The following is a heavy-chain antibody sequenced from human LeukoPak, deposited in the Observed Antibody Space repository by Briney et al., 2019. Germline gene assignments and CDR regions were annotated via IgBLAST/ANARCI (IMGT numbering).Heavy chain of an antibody. D-gene: IGHD3-3*01. J-gene: IGHJ3*02. Sequence: GGSLRLSCAASGFTFSSYSMNWVRQAPGKGLEWVSYISSSSSTLYYADSVKGRFTISRDNAKNSLYLQMNSLRAEDTAVYYCARVEPLYDFWSASDAFDIWGQGTMVTVSS. CDR2: ISSSSSTL. V-gene: IGHV3-48*01. CDR1: GFTFSSYS. CDR3: ARVEPLYDFWSASDAFDI.